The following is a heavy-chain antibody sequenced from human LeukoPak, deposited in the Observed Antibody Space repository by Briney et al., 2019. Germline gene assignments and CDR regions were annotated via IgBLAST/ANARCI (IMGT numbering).Heavy chain of an antibody. D-gene: IGHD5-24*01. CDR1: GFTVSSNY. J-gene: IGHJ4*02. Sequence: PGGSLRLSCAASGFTVSSNYMSWVRQAPGKGLEWVSVIYSGGSTYYADSVKGRFTISRDNSKNTLYLQMNSLRAEDTAVYYCARGRWLQARGPSFDYWGQGTLVTVSS. V-gene: IGHV3-66*02. CDR2: IYSGGST. CDR3: ARGRWLQARGPSFDY.